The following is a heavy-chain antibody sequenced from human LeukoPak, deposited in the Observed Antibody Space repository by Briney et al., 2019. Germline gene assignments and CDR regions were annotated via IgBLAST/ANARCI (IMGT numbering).Heavy chain of an antibody. CDR1: AGSINSSIDY. CDR3: ARLKRVVVAGVGNWFDP. CDR2: VYYTGST. J-gene: IGHJ5*02. V-gene: IGHV4-39*02. Sequence: PSETLSLTCTVSAGSINSSIDYWAWIRQPPGKGLEWVGSVYYTGSTYYNPSLKSRVTISADTSKDHFSLILTSVTAADTAIYYCARLKRVVVAGVGNWFDPWGQGTLVTVSS. D-gene: IGHD2-15*01.